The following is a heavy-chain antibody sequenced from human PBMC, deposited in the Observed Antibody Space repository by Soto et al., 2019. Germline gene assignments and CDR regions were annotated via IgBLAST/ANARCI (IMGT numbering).Heavy chain of an antibody. Sequence: GESLKSSCQGSGYSFTTYWIEWVRQMPGKGLEWMGIIYPGDSDTRYSPSFQGQVTISADKSISNSYLQWSSLKASDTAMYYCARLFRMKGGIDYWGQGTLVPVSS. CDR3: ARLFRMKGGIDY. D-gene: IGHD3-10*01. J-gene: IGHJ4*02. V-gene: IGHV5-51*01. CDR2: IYPGDSDT. CDR1: GYSFTTYW.